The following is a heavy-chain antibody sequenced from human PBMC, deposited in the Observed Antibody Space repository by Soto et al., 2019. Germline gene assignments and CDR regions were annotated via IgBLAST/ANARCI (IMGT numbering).Heavy chain of an antibody. CDR2: VFYTGSY. Sequence: PSGSLSLTLGVSSETRYRDVWRYLRHSPGKGLEWIGYVFYTGSYNYSPSLKSRVTMSVDTYKNQFSLRLTSVTAADTAMYYCAKGAGDYATPFDYWGQGTLVTV. D-gene: IGHD4-17*01. V-gene: IGHV4-59*07. J-gene: IGHJ4*02. CDR1: SETRYRDV. CDR3: AKGAGDYATPFDY.